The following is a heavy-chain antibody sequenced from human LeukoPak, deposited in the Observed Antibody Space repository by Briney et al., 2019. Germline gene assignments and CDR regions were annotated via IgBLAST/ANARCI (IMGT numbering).Heavy chain of an antibody. V-gene: IGHV1-18*01. CDR1: GYTFITYG. J-gene: IGHJ4*02. CDR3: ARCTNPSQLEDH. D-gene: IGHD6-6*01. Sequence: GASVKVSCKASGYTFITYGISWVRQAPGQGLEWMGWISAHNGNTNYAQKLQGRVTMTTDTSTSTAYMELRSLRSDDTAVYYCARCTNPSQLEDHWGQGTLVTVSS. CDR2: ISAHNGNT.